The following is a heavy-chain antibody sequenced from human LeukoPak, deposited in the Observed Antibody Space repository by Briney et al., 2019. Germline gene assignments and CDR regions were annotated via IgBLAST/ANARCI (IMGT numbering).Heavy chain of an antibody. CDR3: ARAGGTYYGIAFDI. Sequence: ETLSLTCAVYGGSFSGDYWSWIRQPPGKGLEWVANIKQDGSEKYYVDSVKGRFTISRDNAKNSLYLQMNSLRAEDTAVYYCARAGGTYYGIAFDIWGQGTMVTVSS. V-gene: IGHV3-7*01. D-gene: IGHD1-26*01. J-gene: IGHJ3*02. CDR2: IKQDGSEK. CDR1: GGSFSGDY.